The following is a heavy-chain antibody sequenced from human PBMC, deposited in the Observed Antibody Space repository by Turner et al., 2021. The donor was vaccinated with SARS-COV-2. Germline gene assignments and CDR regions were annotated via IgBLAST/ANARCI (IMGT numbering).Heavy chain of an antibody. J-gene: IGHJ4*02. CDR2: IYYSGST. Sequence: QLQLQESGPGLVKPSATLSLTCTVSGGAISSSSYYGGWSRQPPGKGLECIGSIYYSGSTYYNPSLKSRVTISVDTSKNQFSLKLSSVTAADTAVYYCARHSPELRGDYFDYWGQGTLVTVSS. D-gene: IGHD1-26*01. V-gene: IGHV4-39*01. CDR3: ARHSPELRGDYFDY. CDR1: GGAISSSSYY.